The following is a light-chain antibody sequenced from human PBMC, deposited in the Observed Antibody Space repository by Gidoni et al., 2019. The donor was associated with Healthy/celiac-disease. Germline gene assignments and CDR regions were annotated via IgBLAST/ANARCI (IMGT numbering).Light chain of an antibody. Sequence: EIVLTQSPGTLSLSPGERATLSCRASQSVSSSYLAWYQQKPGQAPRLLIYGASSRATGLPDRFSGSGSGTDLTLTISRLEPEDFAVYYCQQYGSSPPELTFGGXTKVEIK. CDR2: GAS. V-gene: IGKV3-20*01. J-gene: IGKJ4*01. CDR1: QSVSSSY. CDR3: QQYGSSPPELT.